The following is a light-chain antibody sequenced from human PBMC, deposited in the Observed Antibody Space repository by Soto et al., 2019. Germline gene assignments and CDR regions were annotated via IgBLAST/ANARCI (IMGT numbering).Light chain of an antibody. Sequence: EIVLTQSSATLSLSPGERATLSCRASQSVTSNALAWYQQKPGQAPRLLIYGVSSRATGIPDRFSGSGSGTDFTLTISSLAPEDFAVYYCQQRSKWPLTFGGGTKVEIK. CDR1: QSVTSN. J-gene: IGKJ4*01. CDR2: GVS. V-gene: IGKV3-11*01. CDR3: QQRSKWPLT.